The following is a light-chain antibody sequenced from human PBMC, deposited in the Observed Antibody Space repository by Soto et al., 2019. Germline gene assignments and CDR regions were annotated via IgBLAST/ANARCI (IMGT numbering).Light chain of an antibody. CDR2: DVS. CDR1: SSDVGGYNY. V-gene: IGLV2-14*03. J-gene: IGLJ1*01. CDR3: SSYTTSNTRQIV. Sequence: QSALAQRASVSGSPGQSITISCTVTSSDVGGYNYVSWYQHHPGKAPKLMIFDVSNRPSGVSNRFSGSKSGNTASLTISGLQPEDEADYYCSSYTTSNTRQIVFGTGTKVTVL.